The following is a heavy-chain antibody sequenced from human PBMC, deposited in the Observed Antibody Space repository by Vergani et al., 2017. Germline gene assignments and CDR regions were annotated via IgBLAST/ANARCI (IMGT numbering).Heavy chain of an antibody. Sequence: QVHLQESGPGVVKPSDTLSLTCTVSGGSISSYYWTWIRQSPGRGLEWIGEIDDKGKSICNPTLKSRVTISVDNSKRHFSLHVTSVTAADTAVYYCATGAGPFDIWGQGTLVTVSS. V-gene: IGHV4-59*07. D-gene: IGHD7-27*01. J-gene: IGHJ4*02. CDR1: GGSISSYY. CDR2: IDDKGKS. CDR3: ATGAGPFDI.